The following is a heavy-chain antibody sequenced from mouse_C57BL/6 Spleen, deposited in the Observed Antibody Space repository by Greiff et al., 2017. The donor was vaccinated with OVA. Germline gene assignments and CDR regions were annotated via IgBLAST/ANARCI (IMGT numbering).Heavy chain of an antibody. CDR1: GYTFTSYW. CDR2: IHPNSGST. D-gene: IGHD1-1*01. CDR3: ARLTTVVEAYAMYY. J-gene: IGHJ4*01. V-gene: IGHV1-64*01. Sequence: VQLQQSGAELVKPGASVKLSCKASGYTFTSYWMHWVKQRPGQGLEWIGMIHPNSGSTTYTEKFKSKATLTVDKSSSTAYMQLSSLTSEDSAVYYGARLTTVVEAYAMYYWGQGTSVTVAS.